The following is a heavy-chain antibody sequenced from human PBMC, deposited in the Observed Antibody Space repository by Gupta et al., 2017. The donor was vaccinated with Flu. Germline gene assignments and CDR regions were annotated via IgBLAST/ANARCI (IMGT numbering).Heavy chain of an antibody. CDR1: GYTFTTSG. V-gene: IGHV1-18*01. J-gene: IGHJ4*02. CDR3: ARSYDTDGLDY. CDR2: ISVYNGNT. Sequence: QVQLIQSAAEMKKPGASLKVPCKTSGYTFTTSGFTWVRQAPGQGLEWMGWISVYNGNTEYAKNMKGRVTLTRETSTSTAYMELRNLRSDDTAIYYGARSYDTDGLDYWGQGTLINVSS. D-gene: IGHD3-3*01.